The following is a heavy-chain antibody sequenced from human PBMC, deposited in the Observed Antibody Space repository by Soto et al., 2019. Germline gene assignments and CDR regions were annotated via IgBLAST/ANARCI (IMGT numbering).Heavy chain of an antibody. CDR1: GFTFSSYA. Sequence: QVQLVESGGGVVQPGRSLRLSCAASGFTFSSYAMQWVRQAPGKGLEWVAVISYDGSNKYYADSVKGRFTISRDNSKNTLYRQMNSLRVEDADVCYCARPDYCSGSSPDYWGKGTLVTVSS. CDR3: ARPDYCSGSSPDY. D-gene: IGHD3-10*01. J-gene: IGHJ4*02. V-gene: IGHV3-30-3*01. CDR2: ISYDGSNK.